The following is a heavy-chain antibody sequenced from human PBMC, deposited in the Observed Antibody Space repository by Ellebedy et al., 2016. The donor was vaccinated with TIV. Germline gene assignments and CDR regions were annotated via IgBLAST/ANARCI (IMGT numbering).Heavy chain of an antibody. CDR3: ARQGSKDALDI. Sequence: MPSETLSLTCAVSGGSLGGYYWSWIRQSPGKGLEWIGHIVASGDTDYDPSLNTRVTMSVETSKTHLSLDLSSVTAADSAVYFCARQGSKDALDIWGQGTLVTVSS. J-gene: IGHJ3*02. CDR2: IVASGDT. CDR1: GGSLGGYY. V-gene: IGHV4-34*12.